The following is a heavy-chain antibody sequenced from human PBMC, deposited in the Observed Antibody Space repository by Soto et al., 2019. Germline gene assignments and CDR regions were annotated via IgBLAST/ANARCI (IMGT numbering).Heavy chain of an antibody. CDR3: ARDLVIQTTTGGVDC. Sequence: GASVKVSCKASGYTFSSYGISWVRQAPGQGLEWMGWISGYNGNTNYAQKFQDRVTLTTDTSTNTAYMELRSLRSDDTAVYYCARDLVIQTTTGGVDCWGQGTLVTVSS. J-gene: IGHJ4*02. V-gene: IGHV1-18*01. CDR1: GYTFSSYG. D-gene: IGHD3-16*02. CDR2: ISGYNGNT.